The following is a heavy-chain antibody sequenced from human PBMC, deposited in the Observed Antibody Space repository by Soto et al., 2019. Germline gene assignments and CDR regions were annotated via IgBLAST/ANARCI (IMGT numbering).Heavy chain of an antibody. V-gene: IGHV4-59*01. Sequence: TSLTLSVACSVSDGCITRYSWSRFRQPPGKGLEWIGYIYYSGSTNYNPSLKSRVTISVDTSKNQFSLKLSSVTAADTAVYYCARGRGGWFINQLLNAFDIWGQGTMVTVSS. CDR1: DGCITRYS. CDR3: ARGRGGWFINQLLNAFDI. J-gene: IGHJ3*02. D-gene: IGHD2-2*01. CDR2: IYYSGST.